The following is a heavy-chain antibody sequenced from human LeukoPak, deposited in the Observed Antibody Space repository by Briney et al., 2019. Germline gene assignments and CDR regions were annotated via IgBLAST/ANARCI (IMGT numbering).Heavy chain of an antibody. CDR3: ARHNSDGYNRPFDY. Sequence: SETLSLTCTVSGGSISSSSYYWGWIRQPPGKGLEWIGSIYYSGSTYYNPSLKSPVTISVDTSNNQFSLKLSSVTAADTAVYYCARHNSDGYNRPFDYWGQGTLVTVSS. CDR1: GGSISSSSYY. CDR2: IYYSGST. J-gene: IGHJ4*02. D-gene: IGHD5-24*01. V-gene: IGHV4-39*01.